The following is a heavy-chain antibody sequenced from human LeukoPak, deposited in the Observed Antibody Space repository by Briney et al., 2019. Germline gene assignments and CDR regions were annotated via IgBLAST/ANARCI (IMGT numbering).Heavy chain of an antibody. CDR2: IYYSGST. CDR3: ARAAGSGWSYYFDY. V-gene: IGHV4-59*01. Sequence: KPSETLSLTCTVSGGSISSYYWSWIRQPPGKGLEWIGYIYYSGSTNYNPSLKSRVTISVDTSKNQFSLKLSSVTAADTAVYYCARAAGSGWSYYFDYWGQGTLVTVSS. CDR1: GGSISSYY. D-gene: IGHD6-19*01. J-gene: IGHJ4*02.